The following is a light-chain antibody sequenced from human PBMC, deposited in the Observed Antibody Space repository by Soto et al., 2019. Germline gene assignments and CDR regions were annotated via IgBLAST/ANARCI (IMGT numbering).Light chain of an antibody. CDR2: GNR. Sequence: QSVLTQPPSASGTPGQRVTLSCSGSSSNIGFNAVNWYQQLPGAAPKLVIFGNRNRPSGVPERFSGSKSGTSASLAITGLQAEDEADYYCQAYDYSLTAFVFGGGTQLTVL. V-gene: IGLV1-40*01. CDR1: SSNIGFNA. J-gene: IGLJ3*02. CDR3: QAYDYSLTAFV.